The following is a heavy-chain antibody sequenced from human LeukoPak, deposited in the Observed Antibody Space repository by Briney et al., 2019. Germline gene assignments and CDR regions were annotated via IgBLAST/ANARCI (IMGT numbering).Heavy chain of an antibody. Sequence: GGSLRLSCAASGFTFSSYDMHWGRQATGKGLEWVSAIGTAGDTYYPGSVKGRFTISRENAKNSLYLQMNSLRAGDTAVYYCARNDPDRGFDYWGQGTLVTVSS. CDR1: GFTFSSYD. J-gene: IGHJ4*02. D-gene: IGHD1-1*01. CDR3: ARNDPDRGFDY. CDR2: IGTAGDT. V-gene: IGHV3-13*01.